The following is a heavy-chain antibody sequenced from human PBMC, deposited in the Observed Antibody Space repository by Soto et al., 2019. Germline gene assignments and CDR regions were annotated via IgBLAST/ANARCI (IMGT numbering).Heavy chain of an antibody. CDR1: GFTFSDYY. D-gene: IGHD6-13*01. CDR3: ARDRRESSSWYGFHI. V-gene: IGHV3-11*01. Sequence: QVQLVESGGNLVKPGGSLRLYCAASGFTFSDYYMSWVRQAPGKGPEWLSYISSSGRNIYYADSVKGRFTISRDNAKNALYLQMNSPRAEDTALYYCARDRRESSSWYGFHIWGQGTMVTVSS. J-gene: IGHJ3*02. CDR2: ISSSGRNI.